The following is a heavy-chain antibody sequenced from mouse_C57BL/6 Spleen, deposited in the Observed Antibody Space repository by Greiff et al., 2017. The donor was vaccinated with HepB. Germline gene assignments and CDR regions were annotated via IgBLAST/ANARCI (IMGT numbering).Heavy chain of an antibody. CDR2: IYPSDSET. V-gene: IGHV1-61*01. CDR3: ARLGGNYSMDY. Sequence: VQLQQPGAELVRPGSSVKLSCKASGYTFTSYWMDWVKQRPGQGLEWIGNIYPSDSETHYNHKFKDKATLTVDKSSSTAYMQLSRLTSEDSAVYYCARLGGNYSMDYWGQGTSVTVSS. D-gene: IGHD2-1*01. J-gene: IGHJ4*01. CDR1: GYTFTSYW.